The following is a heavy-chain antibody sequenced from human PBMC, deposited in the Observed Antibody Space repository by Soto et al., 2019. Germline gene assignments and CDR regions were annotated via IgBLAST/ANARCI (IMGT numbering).Heavy chain of an antibody. CDR1: GYTFTSYA. CDR2: INAGNGNT. V-gene: IGHV1-3*01. J-gene: IGHJ6*02. CDR3: ARDGYYDILTGYPYYYYYGMDV. D-gene: IGHD3-9*01. Sequence: ASVKVSCKASGYTFTSYAMHWVRQAPGQRLEWMGWINAGNGNTKYSQKFQGRVTITRDTSASTAYMELSSLRSEDTAVYYCARDGYYDILTGYPYYYYYGMDVWGQGTTVTVSS.